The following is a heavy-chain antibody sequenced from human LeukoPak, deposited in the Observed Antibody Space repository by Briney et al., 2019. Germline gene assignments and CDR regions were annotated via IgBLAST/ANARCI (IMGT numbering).Heavy chain of an antibody. CDR2: ISSSGSTI. J-gene: IGHJ5*02. CDR1: GFTFSDYY. Sequence: PGGSLRLSCAASGFTFSDYYMSWIRQAPGKGLEWVSYISSSGSTIYYADSVKGRFTISRDNAKNSLYLQMNSLRAEDTAVYYCARGTLVPAAIYWFDPWGQGTLVTVSS. V-gene: IGHV3-11*04. CDR3: ARGTLVPAAIYWFDP. D-gene: IGHD2-2*01.